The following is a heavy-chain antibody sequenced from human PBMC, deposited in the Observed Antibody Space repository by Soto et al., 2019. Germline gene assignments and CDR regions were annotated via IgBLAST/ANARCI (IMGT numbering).Heavy chain of an antibody. V-gene: IGHV1-18*01. Sequence: QVQLVQSGAEVKKPGASVKVFCKASGYTFSSYGISWVRQAPGQGLEWMGWITAHNGNTFYAQRLHGRVTLTTDTSTSTAYMELRSLRSDDTAVYYCARGVYYYYYMDVWGKGTTVTVSS. CDR2: ITAHNGNT. CDR3: ARGVYYYYYMDV. CDR1: GYTFSSYG. J-gene: IGHJ6*03.